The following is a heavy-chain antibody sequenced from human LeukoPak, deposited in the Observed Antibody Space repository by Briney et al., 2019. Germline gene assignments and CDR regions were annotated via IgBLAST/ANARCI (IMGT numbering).Heavy chain of an antibody. D-gene: IGHD1-7*01. Sequence: PSQTLSLTCAVSGGSISSGGYSWSWIRQPPGKGLEWIGYIYHSGSTYYNPSLKSRVTISVDRSKNQFSLKLSSVTAADTAVYYCARGLPRRRWNYGGSYFDYWGQGTLVTVSS. CDR2: IYHSGST. V-gene: IGHV4-30-2*01. J-gene: IGHJ4*02. CDR1: GGSISSGGYS. CDR3: ARGLPRRRWNYGGSYFDY.